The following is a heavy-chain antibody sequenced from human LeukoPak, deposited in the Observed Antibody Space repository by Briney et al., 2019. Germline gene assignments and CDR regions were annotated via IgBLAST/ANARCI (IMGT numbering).Heavy chain of an antibody. Sequence: GMALRLSCAASGFTLSSYGMHWVREAPGKGLEGVADIGYEGSNKYYADSVKGRFTISRDNSKNTLYLQMNSLRAEDTAVYYCARDGPGRVSPDYWGQGTLVTVSS. CDR3: ARDGPGRVSPDY. CDR1: GFTLSSYG. D-gene: IGHD6-13*01. V-gene: IGHV3-33*01. J-gene: IGHJ4*02. CDR2: IGYEGSNK.